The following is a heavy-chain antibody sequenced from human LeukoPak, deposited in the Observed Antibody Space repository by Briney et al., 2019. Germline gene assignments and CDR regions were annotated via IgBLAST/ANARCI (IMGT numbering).Heavy chain of an antibody. CDR2: INHSGST. CDR3: ARARRVVVITSVYYYYGMDV. Sequence: SETLSLTCAVYGGSFSSYYWSWIRQPPGKGLEWIGEINHSGSTNYNPSLKSRVTISVDTSENQFSLKLSSVTAADTAVYYCARARRVVVITSVYYYYGMDVWGQGTTVTVSS. J-gene: IGHJ6*02. D-gene: IGHD3-22*01. CDR1: GGSFSSYY. V-gene: IGHV4-34*01.